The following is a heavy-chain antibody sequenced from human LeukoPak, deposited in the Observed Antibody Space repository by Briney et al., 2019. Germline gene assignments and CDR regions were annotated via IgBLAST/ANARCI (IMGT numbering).Heavy chain of an antibody. CDR3: AREGGVLWFGEST. Sequence: GGSLRLSCAASGFTVSSNYMSWVRQAPGKGLEWVSVIYSGGSTYYADSVKGRFTISRDNSKNTLYLQMNSLRAEDTAVYYCAREGGVLWFGESTWGQGTLVTVSS. J-gene: IGHJ5*02. CDR1: GFTVSSNY. CDR2: IYSGGST. V-gene: IGHV3-66*01. D-gene: IGHD3-10*01.